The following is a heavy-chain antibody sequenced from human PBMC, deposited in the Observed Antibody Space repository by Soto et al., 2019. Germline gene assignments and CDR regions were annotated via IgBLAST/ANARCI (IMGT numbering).Heavy chain of an antibody. CDR1: GFTFSSYA. CDR3: AKGGSSWTEWFDP. J-gene: IGHJ5*02. Sequence: PRLSCAASGFTFSSYAMSWVRQAPGKGLEWVSAISGSGGSTYYADSVKGRFTISRDNSKNTLYLQMNSLRAEDTAVYYCAKGGSSWTEWFDPWGQGTLVTVSS. V-gene: IGHV3-23*01. CDR2: ISGSGGST. D-gene: IGHD6-13*01.